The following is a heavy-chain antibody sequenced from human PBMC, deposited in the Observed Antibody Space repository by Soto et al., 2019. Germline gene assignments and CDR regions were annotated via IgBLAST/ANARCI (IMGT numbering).Heavy chain of an antibody. Sequence: AETLSLTCTVFGASISSYYCILIRHPSVKGLEWIGRISTSGSTNYNPALKGRVTMSIDTSKNQFALKLSSVTAADTAVYFCARDQFGEYSYGYHMDVWGQGTTVTVSS. CDR2: ISTSGST. D-gene: IGHD5-18*01. V-gene: IGHV4-4*07. J-gene: IGHJ6*02. CDR3: ARDQFGEYSYGYHMDV. CDR1: GASISSYY.